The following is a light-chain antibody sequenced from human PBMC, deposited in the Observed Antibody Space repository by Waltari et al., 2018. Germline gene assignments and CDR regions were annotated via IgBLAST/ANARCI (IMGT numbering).Light chain of an antibody. CDR3: QSYDNSLGGYVV. V-gene: IGLV1-40*01. CDR2: GSQ. Sequence: QSVLTQPPSVSGAPGQSVTISYPGIKSNLRTTSDVHWFQRLSGSAPKLLIYGSQYRPSGVPDRFSGSKSGTSASLVITGLQADDEAEYFCQSYDNSLGGYVVFGGGTRLTVL. CDR1: KSNLRTTSD. J-gene: IGLJ2*01.